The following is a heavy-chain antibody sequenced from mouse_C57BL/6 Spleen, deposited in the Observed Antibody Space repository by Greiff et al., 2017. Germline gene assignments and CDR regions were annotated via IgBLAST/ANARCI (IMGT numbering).Heavy chain of an antibody. D-gene: IGHD1-1*01. CDR1: GYTFTSYW. Sequence: VQLQQPGAELVRPGSSVKLSCKASGYTFTSYWMDWVKQRPGQGLEWIGNIYPSDSETHYNQKFKDKATLTVDKSSSTAYMQLSSLTSEDSAVYYCARGLGSRGNFDYWGQGTTLTVSS. CDR3: ARGLGSRGNFDY. J-gene: IGHJ2*01. V-gene: IGHV1-61*01. CDR2: IYPSDSET.